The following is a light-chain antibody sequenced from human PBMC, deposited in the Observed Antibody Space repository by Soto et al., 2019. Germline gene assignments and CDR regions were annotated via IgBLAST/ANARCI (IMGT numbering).Light chain of an antibody. V-gene: IGLV2-14*01. CDR3: SSYTSISNYV. J-gene: IGLJ1*01. CDR1: SSDVGGYNF. Sequence: QSALTQPASVSGSPGQSITISCTGTSSDVGGYNFVSWYQQHPDKAPKLMIYDVTNRPSGVSNRFSGSKSGNTASLTISGLQDEDYADYYCSSYTSISNYVFGTGTQLTVL. CDR2: DVT.